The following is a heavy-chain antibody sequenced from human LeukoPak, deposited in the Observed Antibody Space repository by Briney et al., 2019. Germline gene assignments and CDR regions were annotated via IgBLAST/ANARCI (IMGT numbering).Heavy chain of an antibody. Sequence: GGSLRLSCAASEFTFTGYWMHWVRQAPGKGLVWVSRINSDADKTGYAEAVKGRFTISRDNAKKTLYLEMNSRRVEDTAVYYCAREYYGILTGYYLDVWGKGTAVTVSS. V-gene: IGHV3-74*01. CDR1: EFTFTGYW. CDR3: AREYYGILTGYYLDV. J-gene: IGHJ6*03. D-gene: IGHD3-9*01. CDR2: INSDADKT.